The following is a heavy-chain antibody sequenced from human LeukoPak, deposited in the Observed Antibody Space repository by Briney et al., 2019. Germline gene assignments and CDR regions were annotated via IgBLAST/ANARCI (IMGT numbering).Heavy chain of an antibody. CDR2: INPNSGGT. V-gene: IGHV1-2*02. D-gene: IGHD3-16*01. J-gene: IGHJ5*02. CDR3: ARDLAWGYNWFDP. Sequence: ASVTVSCKASGYTFTGYCMHWVRQAPGQGLEWMGWINPNSGGTNYAQKFQGRVTMTRDTSISTAYMELSRLRSDDTAVYYCARDLAWGYNWFDPWGQGTLVTVSS. CDR1: GYTFTGYC.